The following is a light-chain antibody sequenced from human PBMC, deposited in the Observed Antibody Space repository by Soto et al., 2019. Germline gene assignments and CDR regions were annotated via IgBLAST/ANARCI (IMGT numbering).Light chain of an antibody. V-gene: IGLV7-46*01. CDR1: TGAVTSGHY. J-gene: IGLJ1*01. CDR2: DTS. Sequence: QAVVTQEPSLTVSPGGTVTLTCDSSTGAVTSGHYPYWFQQKPGQAPRTLIYDTSNKHSWTPARFSGSLLGGKAALALSGAQLEDEAEYYCLLSYSSADVFGTGTKLTVL. CDR3: LLSYSSADV.